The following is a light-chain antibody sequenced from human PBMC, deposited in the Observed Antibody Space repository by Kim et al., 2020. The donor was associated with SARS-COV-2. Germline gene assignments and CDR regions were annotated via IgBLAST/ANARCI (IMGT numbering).Light chain of an antibody. CDR2: GKN. J-gene: IGLJ2*01. CDR3: NSRDSNDNVV. CDR1: SLRSYY. Sequence: AMGQTVRSTGQGDSLRSYYATWYQQKPGQAPILVIYGKNNRPSGIPDRFSGSSSGNTASLTITGTQAGDEADYYCNSRDSNDNVVFGGGTQLTVL. V-gene: IGLV3-19*01.